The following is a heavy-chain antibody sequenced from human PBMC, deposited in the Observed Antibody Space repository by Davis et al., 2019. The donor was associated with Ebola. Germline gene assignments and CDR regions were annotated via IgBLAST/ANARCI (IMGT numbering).Heavy chain of an antibody. D-gene: IGHD2-15*01. CDR2: IWYDGRHQ. CDR1: GFTFSGFA. V-gene: IGHV3-33*01. J-gene: IGHJ5*02. CDR3: AREGCSGGSCSSSSRGWIDP. Sequence: GESLKISCAASGFTFSGFATHWVRQTPGTGLDWVAVIWYDGRHQYYADSVKGRFTISRDNSKNTVHLQMNSLRVEDTAVYYCAREGCSGGSCSSSSRGWIDPWGQGTLVTVSS.